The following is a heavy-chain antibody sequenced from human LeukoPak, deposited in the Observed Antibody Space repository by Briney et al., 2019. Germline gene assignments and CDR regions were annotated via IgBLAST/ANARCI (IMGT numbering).Heavy chain of an antibody. D-gene: IGHD3-22*01. V-gene: IGHV4-39*01. CDR2: IYYSGST. CDR1: GGSFSSYY. CDR3: ARQGWRTYYYDSSGYTFDY. J-gene: IGHJ4*02. Sequence: SETLSLTCAVYGGSFSSYYWGWIRQPPGKGLEWIGSIYYSGSTYYNPSLKSRVTISVDTSKNQFSLRLNSVTAADTAVYYCARQGWRTYYYDSSGYTFDYWGQGTLVTVSS.